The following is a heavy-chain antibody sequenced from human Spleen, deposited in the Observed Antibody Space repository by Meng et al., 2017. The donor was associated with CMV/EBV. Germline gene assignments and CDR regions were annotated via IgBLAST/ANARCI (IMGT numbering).Heavy chain of an antibody. CDR3: AKDVSLVVPTAAGEYFQH. V-gene: IGHV3-23*01. D-gene: IGHD2-2*01. J-gene: IGHJ1*01. CDR1: TFSDYA. Sequence: TFSDYAMSWGRQAPGKGLEWVSTISDSGRSTYHADSVKGRLTISRDNSKNALYLQMNSLRAEDTAVYYCAKDVSLVVPTAAGEYFQHWGQGTLVTVSS. CDR2: ISDSGRST.